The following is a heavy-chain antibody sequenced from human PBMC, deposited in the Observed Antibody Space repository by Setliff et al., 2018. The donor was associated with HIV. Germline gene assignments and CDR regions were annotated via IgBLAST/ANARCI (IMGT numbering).Heavy chain of an antibody. Sequence: PGGSLRLSCVGSGFTFGDYWVTWVRQAPGKGLAWVSRINSDGSSISYADAVKGRFTISRDNARDTVYLQMNGLRADDTAMYYCARVSALGEFPFDSWGQGTLVTVSS. CDR1: GFTFGDYW. J-gene: IGHJ4*02. V-gene: IGHV3-74*01. CDR3: ARVSALGEFPFDS. D-gene: IGHD3-16*01. CDR2: INSDGSSI.